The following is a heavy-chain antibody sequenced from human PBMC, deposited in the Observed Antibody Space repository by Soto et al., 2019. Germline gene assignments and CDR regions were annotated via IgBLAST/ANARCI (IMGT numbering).Heavy chain of an antibody. CDR1: GFTFSSYS. J-gene: IGHJ4*02. D-gene: IGHD3-16*02. Sequence: EVQLVESGGGLVKPGGSLRLSCAASGFTFSSYSMNWVRQAPGKGLEWVSSISSSSSYIYYADSVKGRFTISRDNAKNSLYLQMNSLRAEDTAVYYCARLSVYGSGSYRSDYWGQGTLVTVSS. CDR3: ARLSVYGSGSYRSDY. CDR2: ISSSSSYI. V-gene: IGHV3-21*01.